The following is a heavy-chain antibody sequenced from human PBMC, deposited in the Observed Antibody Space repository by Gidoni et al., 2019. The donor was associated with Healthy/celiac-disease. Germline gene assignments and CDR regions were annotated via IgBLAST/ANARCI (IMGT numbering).Heavy chain of an antibody. CDR2: ISSSSSYI. Sequence: EVQLVESGGGLVKPGGSLRLSCAASGFTFSSYSMNWVRQAPGKGLEWVSSISSSSSYIYYADSVKGRFAISRDNAKNSLYLQMNSLRAEDTAVYYCARAKERGIVVVPAAIKMWGNWFDPWGQGTLVTVSS. CDR1: GFTFSSYS. V-gene: IGHV3-21*01. D-gene: IGHD2-2*02. J-gene: IGHJ5*02. CDR3: ARAKERGIVVVPAAIKMWGNWFDP.